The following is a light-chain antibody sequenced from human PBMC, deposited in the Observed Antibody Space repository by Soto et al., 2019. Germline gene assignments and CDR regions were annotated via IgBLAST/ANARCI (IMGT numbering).Light chain of an antibody. J-gene: IGKJ4*01. CDR2: DAS. CDR3: QQYHTYLT. CDR1: YSISSW. V-gene: IGKV1-5*01. Sequence: DIQMTQSPSTLSASVGDRVTITCQASYSISSWLAWYQQRPGRAPKLLIYDASTLETGVPSRFSGGGSGTEFTLTITSLQPDDFATYHCQQYHTYLTFGGGTKVEI.